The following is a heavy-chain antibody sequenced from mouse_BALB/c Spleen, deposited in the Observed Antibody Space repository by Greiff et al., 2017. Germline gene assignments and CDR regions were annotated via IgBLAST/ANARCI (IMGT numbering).Heavy chain of an antibody. V-gene: IGHV5-6-3*01. J-gene: IGHJ2*01. CDR3: ARQLGRGYFDY. CDR2: INSNGGST. Sequence: DVMLVESGGGLVQPGGSLKLSCAASGFTFSSYGMSWVRQTPDKRLELVATINSNGGSTYYPDSVKGRFTISRDNAKNTLYLQMSSLKSEDTAMYYCARQLGRGYFDYWGQGTTLTVSS. D-gene: IGHD4-1*02. CDR1: GFTFSSYG.